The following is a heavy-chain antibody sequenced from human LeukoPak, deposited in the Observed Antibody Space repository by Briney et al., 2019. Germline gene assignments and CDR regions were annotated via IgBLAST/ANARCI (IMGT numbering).Heavy chain of an antibody. D-gene: IGHD4-17*01. Sequence: SVKVSCKASGGTFSSYTISWVRQAPGQGLEWMGRIIPILGIANYAQKFQGRVTITADKSTSTAYMELSSLRSEDTAVCYCASYGDYGGDAFDIWGQGTMVTVSS. CDR1: GGTFSSYT. J-gene: IGHJ3*02. V-gene: IGHV1-69*02. CDR3: ASYGDYGGDAFDI. CDR2: IIPILGIA.